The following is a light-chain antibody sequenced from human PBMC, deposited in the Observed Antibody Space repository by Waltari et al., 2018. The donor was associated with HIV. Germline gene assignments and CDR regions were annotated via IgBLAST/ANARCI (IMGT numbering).Light chain of an antibody. V-gene: IGLV1-44*01. CDR3: AAWDDSLIGRV. Sequence: QSVVTQPPSASGTPGQRVTISCSGSSSTIGSQTVSWYHPLPGTAPKLLIYDDNTRPSGVPDRFSASKSGTSASLAISGLQSDDEADYYCAAWDDSLIGRVFGGGTKLTVL. CDR2: DDN. J-gene: IGLJ3*02. CDR1: SSTIGSQT.